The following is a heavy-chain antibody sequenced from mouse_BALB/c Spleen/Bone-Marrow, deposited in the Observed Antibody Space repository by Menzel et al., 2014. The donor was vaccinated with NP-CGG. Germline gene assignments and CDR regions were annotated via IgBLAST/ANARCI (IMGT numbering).Heavy chain of an antibody. Sequence: EVKVVESGGGLVQPGGSLRLSCATSGFTFTDYYMSWVRQPPGKALEWLTFIRNKANGYTTEYSASVKGRFTISRDNSQSNLYLQMNTLRAEDSATYYCARDMGLLRFDYWGQGTTLTVSS. D-gene: IGHD2-3*01. CDR2: IRNKANGYTT. J-gene: IGHJ2*01. CDR1: GFTFTDYY. CDR3: ARDMGLLRFDY. V-gene: IGHV7-3*02.